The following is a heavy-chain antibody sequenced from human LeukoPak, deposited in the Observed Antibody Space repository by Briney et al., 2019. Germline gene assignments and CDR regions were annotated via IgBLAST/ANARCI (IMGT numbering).Heavy chain of an antibody. D-gene: IGHD3-3*01. J-gene: IGHJ4*02. V-gene: IGHV4-59*01. CDR1: GGSISTYY. Sequence: SETLSLTCTVSGGSISTYYWSWVRKPPGKGLEWIGYVYYSGSTEYNPSLKSRVTMSVDTSRIQFSLKLNSMTAADTAVYYCARGRDFWSGYSFDYWGQGALVTVSS. CDR3: ARGRDFWSGYSFDY. CDR2: VYYSGST.